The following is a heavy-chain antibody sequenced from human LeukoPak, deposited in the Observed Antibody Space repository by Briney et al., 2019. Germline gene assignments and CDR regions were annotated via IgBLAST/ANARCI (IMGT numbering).Heavy chain of an antibody. CDR3: ARGPYYFDS. CDR2: IYYSGGN. Sequence: TXXGGSISSSGYYWGWIRQPPGKGLEWIGSIYYSGGNYYNPSLNSRVTISVDTSKNQFSLRLSSVTAADTAVYYCARGPYYFDSWGPGTLVTVSS. CDR1: GGSISSSGYY. V-gene: IGHV4-39*07. J-gene: IGHJ4*02.